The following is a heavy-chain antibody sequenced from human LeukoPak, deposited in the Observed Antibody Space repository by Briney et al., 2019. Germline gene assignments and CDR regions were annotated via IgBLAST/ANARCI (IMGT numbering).Heavy chain of an antibody. CDR2: INHSGST. V-gene: IGHV4-34*01. Sequence: SETLSLTCAVYGGSFSGYYWSWIRQPPGKGLEWIGEINHSGSTYYNPSLESRVTVSVDTSMNQFSLRLTSVSPADTAVYYCARDVSSASFTYYYYYMDVWGKGTTVTVSS. D-gene: IGHD3-16*01. CDR3: ARDVSSASFTYYYYYMDV. CDR1: GGSFSGYY. J-gene: IGHJ6*03.